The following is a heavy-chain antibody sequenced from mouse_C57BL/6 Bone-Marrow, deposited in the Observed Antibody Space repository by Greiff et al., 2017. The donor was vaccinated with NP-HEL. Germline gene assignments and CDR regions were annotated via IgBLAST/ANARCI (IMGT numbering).Heavy chain of an antibody. J-gene: IGHJ3*01. Sequence: VQLKQSGPGMVKPSQSLSLTCTVTGYSITSGYDWHWIRHFPGNKLEWMGYISYSGNTNYNPSLKSRISITHDTSKNHFFLKLNSVTTEDTATYYCARDRSSGWFAYWGQGTLVTVSA. CDR1: GYSITSGYD. CDR3: ARDRSSGWFAY. CDR2: ISYSGNT. V-gene: IGHV3-1*01. D-gene: IGHD3-2*02.